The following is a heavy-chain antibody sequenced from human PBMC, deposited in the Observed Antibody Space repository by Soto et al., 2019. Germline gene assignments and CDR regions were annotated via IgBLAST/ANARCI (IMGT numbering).Heavy chain of an antibody. CDR3: AKDGGKDGYFGNWFDP. CDR2: INAVNGNT. J-gene: IGHJ5*02. CDR1: GYTFTSYA. D-gene: IGHD2-15*01. V-gene: IGHV1-3*01. Sequence: GAAVKVSCKASGYTFTSYAMHWVRQAPGQRLEWMGWINAVNGNTKYSQKFQGRVTITMDKSTGTAYMELRSLRSDDTAVYYCAKDGGKDGYFGNWFDPWGQGTLVTVSS.